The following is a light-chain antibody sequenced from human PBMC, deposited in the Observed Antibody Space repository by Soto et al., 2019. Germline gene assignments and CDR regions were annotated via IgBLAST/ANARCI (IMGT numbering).Light chain of an antibody. CDR1: SSDVGSYTY. V-gene: IGLV2-14*01. CDR2: EVN. Sequence: QSLLTQPASVSGSPRRSITIACTGASSDVGSYTYVSWYQQHPGKAPKLMIYEVNNRPSGVSNRFSGSKSGNTASLTISGLQAEDEADYYCSSYTRSSTLYVFGTGTKVTVL. CDR3: SSYTRSSTLYV. J-gene: IGLJ1*01.